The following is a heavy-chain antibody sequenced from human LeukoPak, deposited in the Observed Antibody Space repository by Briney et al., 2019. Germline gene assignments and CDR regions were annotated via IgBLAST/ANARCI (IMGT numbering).Heavy chain of an antibody. Sequence: SVKVSCKASGGTFSSYAISWVRQAPGQGLEWMGRIIPIFGTANHAQKFQGRVTITTDESTSTAYMELSSLRSEDTAVYYCVRGSGWPYYYYMDVWGKGTTVTVSS. CDR1: GGTFSSYA. D-gene: IGHD6-19*01. V-gene: IGHV1-69*05. CDR2: IIPIFGTA. J-gene: IGHJ6*03. CDR3: VRGSGWPYYYYMDV.